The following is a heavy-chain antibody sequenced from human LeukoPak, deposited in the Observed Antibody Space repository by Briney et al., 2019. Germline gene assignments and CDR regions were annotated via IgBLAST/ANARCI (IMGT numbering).Heavy chain of an antibody. V-gene: IGHV5-51*01. CDR2: IFPSDSDA. CDR3: ARRRTRGNFDY. CDR1: GSIFTNYW. Sequence: PGASLQISSKGIGSIFTNYWIAWVRPLPGKGLEWMGIIFPSDSDARYSPSFQGQVAMSADNSIGTAYLQWSSLKASDTAIYYCARRRTRGNFDYWGQGTLVTVSS. D-gene: IGHD3-10*01. J-gene: IGHJ4*02.